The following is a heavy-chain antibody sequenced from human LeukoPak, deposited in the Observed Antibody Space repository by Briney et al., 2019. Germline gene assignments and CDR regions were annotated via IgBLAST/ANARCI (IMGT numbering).Heavy chain of an antibody. V-gene: IGHV4-4*07. CDR2: IFTSGST. CDR1: GGSISGYY. J-gene: IGHJ4*02. CDR3: ATVRLFEGGYFDY. D-gene: IGHD3-16*01. Sequence: SETLSLTXTVSGGSISGYYWTWIRQPDGKGLEWIGRIFTSGSTNFNPSLRSRVTMSVDTSKTQFSLKMSSVTAADTAVYYCATVRLFEGGYFDYWGQGTLVTVSS.